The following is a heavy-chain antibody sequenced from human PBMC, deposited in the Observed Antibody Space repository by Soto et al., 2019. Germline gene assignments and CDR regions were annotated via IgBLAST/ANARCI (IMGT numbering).Heavy chain of an antibody. D-gene: IGHD6-19*01. CDR2: ISYDGSNK. V-gene: IGHV3-30*18. Sequence: GWSLRLSCAASGFTFSSYGMHWVRQAPGKGLEWVAVISYDGSNKYYADSVKGRFTISRDNSKNTLYLQMNSLRAEDTAVYYCAKGNQPTGHSSGSDWGRGTLVTVSS. CDR3: AKGNQPTGHSSGSD. CDR1: GFTFSSYG. J-gene: IGHJ4*02.